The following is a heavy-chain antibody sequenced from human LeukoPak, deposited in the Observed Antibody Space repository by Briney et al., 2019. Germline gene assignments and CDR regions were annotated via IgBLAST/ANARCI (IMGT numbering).Heavy chain of an antibody. CDR2: ISGSGGST. V-gene: IGHV3-23*01. CDR1: GFTFSSYA. D-gene: IGHD6-19*01. Sequence: GGSLRLSCAASGFTFSSYAMSWVRQAPGKGLEWVSAISGSGGSTYYADSVKGRFTISRDNSKNTLYLQMNSLRAEDTAVYYCAKRDTIGWYQGGGWFDPWGQGTLVTVPS. J-gene: IGHJ5*02. CDR3: AKRDTIGWYQGGGWFDP.